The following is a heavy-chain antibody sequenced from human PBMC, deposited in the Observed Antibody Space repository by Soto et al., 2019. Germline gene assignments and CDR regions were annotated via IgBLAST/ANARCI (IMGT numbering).Heavy chain of an antibody. CDR3: ARQPGIAVAGSFWSWLRADDAFDI. CDR1: GGSISSSSYY. Sequence: QLQLQESGPGLVKPSETLSLTCTVSGGSISSSSYYWGWIRQPPGKGLEWIGSIYYSGSTYYNPSLKSRVTISVDTSKNQFSLKLSSVTAADTAVYYCARQPGIAVAGSFWSWLRADDAFDIWGQGTMVTVSS. V-gene: IGHV4-39*01. CDR2: IYYSGST. D-gene: IGHD6-19*01. J-gene: IGHJ3*02.